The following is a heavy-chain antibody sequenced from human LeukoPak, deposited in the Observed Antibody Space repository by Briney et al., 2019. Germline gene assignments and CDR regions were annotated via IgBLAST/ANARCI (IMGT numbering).Heavy chain of an antibody. CDR1: GFTFSSYA. Sequence: GGSLRLSCAASGFTFSSYAMHWVRQAPGKGLEYVSAISSNGGSTYYADSVKGRFTISRDNSKNTLYLQMSSLRAEDTAVYYCAPTYHDYSIGGYWGQGTLVTVSS. CDR2: ISSNGGST. J-gene: IGHJ4*02. CDR3: APTYHDYSIGGY. D-gene: IGHD4-11*01. V-gene: IGHV3-64D*06.